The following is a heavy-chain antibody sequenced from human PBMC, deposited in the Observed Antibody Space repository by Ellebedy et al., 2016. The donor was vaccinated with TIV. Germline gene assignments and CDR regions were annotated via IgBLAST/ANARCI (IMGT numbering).Heavy chain of an antibody. CDR3: TRWRDDDGDSKRIRAEGRRGDWGSWYCDL. J-gene: IGHJ2*01. Sequence: MPSETLSLTCTVSGGSISSSSYYWGWIRQPPGKGLEWIGSIYYSGSTYYNPSLKSRVTISVDTSKNQFSLKLSSVTAADPAGYYCTRWRDDDGDSKRIRAEGRRGDWGSWYCDLWGRGTLVTVSS. D-gene: IGHD4-17*01. V-gene: IGHV4-39*01. CDR1: GGSISSSSYY. CDR2: IYYSGST.